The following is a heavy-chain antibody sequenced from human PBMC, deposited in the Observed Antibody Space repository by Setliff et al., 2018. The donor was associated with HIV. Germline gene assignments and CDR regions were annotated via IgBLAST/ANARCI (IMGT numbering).Heavy chain of an antibody. V-gene: IGHV4-39*07. CDR1: GGSISSHY. CDR3: ARARGPEGYFDS. D-gene: IGHD3-10*01. Sequence: ETLSLTCTVSGGSISSHYWGWIRQPPGKGLESIGTIYYSGSTYYKSSLKSRLTISVDTSKNQFSLKMSSVTAADTAVYYCARARGPEGYFDSWGQGTLVTVSS. CDR2: IYYSGST. J-gene: IGHJ4*02.